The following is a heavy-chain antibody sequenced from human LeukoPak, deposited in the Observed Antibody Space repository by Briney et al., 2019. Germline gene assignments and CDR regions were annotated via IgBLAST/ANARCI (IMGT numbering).Heavy chain of an antibody. CDR1: GGSISSSSYY. CDR3: ARRSEFGVVYYMDV. J-gene: IGHJ6*03. V-gene: IGHV4-39*01. D-gene: IGHD3-16*01. Sequence: SETLSLTCTVSGGSISSSSYYWGWIRQPPGKGLEWIGSIYYSGSTYYNPSLKSRVTISVDTSKNQFSLKLSSVTAADTALYYCARRSEFGVVYYMDVWGKGTTVTVSS. CDR2: IYYSGST.